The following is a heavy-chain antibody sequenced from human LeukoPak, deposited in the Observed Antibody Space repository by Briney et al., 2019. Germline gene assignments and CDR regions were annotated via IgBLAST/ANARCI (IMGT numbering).Heavy chain of an antibody. J-gene: IGHJ4*02. Sequence: SETLSLTCTVSGGSVSSGSYYWSWIRQPPGKGLEWIGYIHSSGNTYYNPSLKSRVAISVDTSKNQFSLKLSSVTAADTAVYYCARGLELPDYWGQGTLVTVSS. CDR3: ARGLELPDY. CDR1: GGSVSSGSYY. D-gene: IGHD1-26*01. CDR2: IHSSGNT. V-gene: IGHV4-31*03.